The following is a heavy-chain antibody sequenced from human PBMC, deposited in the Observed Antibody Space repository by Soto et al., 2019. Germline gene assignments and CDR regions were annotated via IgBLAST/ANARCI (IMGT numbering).Heavy chain of an antibody. Sequence: ESGGGLVQPGRSLRLSCAASGFTFDDYAMHWVRQAPGKGLEWVSGISWNSGSIGYADSVKGRFTISRDNAKNSLYLQMNSLRAEDTALYYCAKGDRNWNDAYFDYWGQGTLVTVSS. CDR1: GFTFDDYA. J-gene: IGHJ4*02. D-gene: IGHD1-1*01. V-gene: IGHV3-9*01. CDR3: AKGDRNWNDAYFDY. CDR2: ISWNSGSI.